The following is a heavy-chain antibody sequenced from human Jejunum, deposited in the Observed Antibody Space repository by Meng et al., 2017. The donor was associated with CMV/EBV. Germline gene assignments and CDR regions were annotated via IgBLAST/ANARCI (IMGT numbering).Heavy chain of an antibody. CDR3: VRGCLGHGGNASC. CDR2: FYYTGST. J-gene: IGHJ4*01. D-gene: IGHD5/OR15-5a*01. CDR1: GSGVNTFY. V-gene: IGHV4-59*02. Sequence: QVAGQESGPGLVKPSETLSLTGSSSGSGVNTFYWSRIPPATGKGLDWIGHFYYTGSTDHYPTSRIRLSISLDTSKIQFTLSLSSVTAADTDFYYCVRGCLGHGGNASCWGHGTLVTVSS.